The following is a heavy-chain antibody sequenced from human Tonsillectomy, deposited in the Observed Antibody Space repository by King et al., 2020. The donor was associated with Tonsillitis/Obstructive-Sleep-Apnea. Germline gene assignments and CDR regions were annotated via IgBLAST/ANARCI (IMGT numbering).Heavy chain of an antibody. D-gene: IGHD1-26*01. Sequence: VQLQQWGAGLLKPSETLSLTCAVSGGSFSGYYWSWIRQPPGKGLEWIGEINHSGSTNYNPSLKSRVTISVDTSKNQFSLKLSSVTAADTAVYYCARGRVVGATNIWGQGTMVTVSS. CDR2: INHSGST. V-gene: IGHV4-34*01. CDR3: ARGRVVGATNI. J-gene: IGHJ3*02. CDR1: GGSFSGYY.